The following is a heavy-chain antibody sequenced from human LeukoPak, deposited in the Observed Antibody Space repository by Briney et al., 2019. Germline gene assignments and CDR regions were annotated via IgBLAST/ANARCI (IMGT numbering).Heavy chain of an antibody. Sequence: SVKVSRKASGGTFSSYAISWVRQAPGQGLEWMGGIIPIFGTANYAQKFQGRVTITTDESTSTAYMELSSLRSEDTAVYYCARVVAEYQLLYGDAFDIWGQGTMVTVSS. CDR2: IIPIFGTA. D-gene: IGHD2-2*02. V-gene: IGHV1-69*05. CDR3: ARVVAEYQLLYGDAFDI. CDR1: GGTFSSYA. J-gene: IGHJ3*02.